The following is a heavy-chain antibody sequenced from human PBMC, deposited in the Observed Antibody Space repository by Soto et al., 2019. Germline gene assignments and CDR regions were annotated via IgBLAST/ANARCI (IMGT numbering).Heavy chain of an antibody. CDR1: EFTFSNYA. Sequence: GGSLRLSCAASEFTFSNYAMSWVRQAPGKGLEWVSAISYGGGTTYYADSVKGRFTISRDNSKNTIYLQMNSLRAEDTAVYYCAKNPGYYYDSPGYNFDYWGQGTLVIVSS. CDR3: AKNPGYYYDSPGYNFDY. CDR2: ISYGGGTT. D-gene: IGHD3-22*01. J-gene: IGHJ4*02. V-gene: IGHV3-23*01.